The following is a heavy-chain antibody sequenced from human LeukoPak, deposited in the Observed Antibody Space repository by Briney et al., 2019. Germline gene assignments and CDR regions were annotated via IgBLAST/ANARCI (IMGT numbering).Heavy chain of an antibody. D-gene: IGHD3-10*01. CDR2: ISTDGSTT. J-gene: IGHJ4*02. Sequence: GGSLRLSCAASGFGFSSYWMHWVRQVPGRGPLWVSHISTDGSTTNYADSVKGRFTTSRDNANNTLYLQMNSLRAEDTAVYYCLFGSGSYYTAFEYWGQGTLVTVSS. CDR1: GFGFSSYW. V-gene: IGHV3-74*01. CDR3: LFGSGSYYTAFEY.